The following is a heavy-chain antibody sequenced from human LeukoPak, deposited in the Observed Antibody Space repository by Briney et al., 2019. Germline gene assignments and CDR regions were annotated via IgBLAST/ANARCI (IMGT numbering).Heavy chain of an antibody. D-gene: IGHD3-22*01. Sequence: ASVKVSCKASGHTFTNYYINWVRQAPGQGLEWLGWINPDNGVTIYAQKFQGRVTMTRDTSISTTYMELSSLRSEDTAVYYCARGGDSSGSTHYWGQGTLVTVSS. CDR2: INPDNGVT. V-gene: IGHV1-2*02. J-gene: IGHJ4*02. CDR1: GHTFTNYY. CDR3: ARGGDSSGSTHY.